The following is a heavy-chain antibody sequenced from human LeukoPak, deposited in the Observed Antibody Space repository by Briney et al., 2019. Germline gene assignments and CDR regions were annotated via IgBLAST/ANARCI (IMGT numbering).Heavy chain of an antibody. CDR2: IWYDGSDK. J-gene: IGHJ3*02. CDR3: ARSFDYSQEHDAFDI. CDR1: AFTLSNNG. D-gene: IGHD3-9*01. V-gene: IGHV3-33*01. Sequence: RQSLRPSCAASAFTLSNNGMDWVRQAHGKGREWVAAIWYDGSDKYYADSVKGRFTISRDNSKNTLYVQMNSLRVEDTAVYHCARSFDYSQEHDAFDIWGQGTMVTVSS.